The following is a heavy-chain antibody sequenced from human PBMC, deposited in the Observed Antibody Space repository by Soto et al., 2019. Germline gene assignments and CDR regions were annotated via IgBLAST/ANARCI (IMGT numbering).Heavy chain of an antibody. CDR3: AHRLPTACFDY. V-gene: IGHV2-5*02. Sequence: SGPTLVKPTQTLTLTCTFSGFSLSTRGVGVGWIRQPPGKALEWLALIYWDDDKRYSPSLKSRLTITKDTSKNQVVLKMTNMDPVDTATYYCAHRLPTACFDYWGQGTLVTVSS. D-gene: IGHD2-2*01. CDR2: IYWDDDK. J-gene: IGHJ4*02. CDR1: GFSLSTRGVG.